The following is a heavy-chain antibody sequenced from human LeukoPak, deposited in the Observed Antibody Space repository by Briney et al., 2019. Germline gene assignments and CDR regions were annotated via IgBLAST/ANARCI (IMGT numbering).Heavy chain of an antibody. CDR2: ISGSGRST. CDR1: GFTFNSYA. Sequence: GGSLRLSCAASGFTFNSYAMNWVRQAPGKGLEWVSAISGSGRSTYYADSVKGRFTISRDNSKNTLYLQMNSLRAEDTAVYYCARDYGSGSYALYYFDYWGQGTLVTVAS. CDR3: ARDYGSGSYALYYFDY. V-gene: IGHV3-23*01. J-gene: IGHJ4*02. D-gene: IGHD3-10*01.